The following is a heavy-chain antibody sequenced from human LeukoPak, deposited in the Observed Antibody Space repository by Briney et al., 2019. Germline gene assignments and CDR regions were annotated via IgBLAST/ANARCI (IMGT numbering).Heavy chain of an antibody. CDR2: IWYDGSNR. V-gene: IGHV3-33*01. CDR1: GFTFSSYG. D-gene: IGHD3-22*01. CDR3: VTEYDSSDFDAFDF. Sequence: GGSLRLSCAASGFTFSSYGMHWVRQAPGRGLEWVAIIWYDGSNRYYADSVKGRFTISRDNSKNTLYLQMNSLRAEDTAVYYCVTEYDSSDFDAFDFWGQGTVVTVSS. J-gene: IGHJ3*01.